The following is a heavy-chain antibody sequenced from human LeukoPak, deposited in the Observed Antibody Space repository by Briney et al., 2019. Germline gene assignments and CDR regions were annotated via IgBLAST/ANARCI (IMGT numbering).Heavy chain of an antibody. CDR1: GFTFDDYA. CDR3: AKDKVAAMAETFDY. Sequence: GRSLRLSCAASGFTFDDYAMHWVRHAPGKGLERVSGISWNSGSIGYADSVKGRFTISRDNAKNSLYLQMNSLRAEDTALYYCAKDKVAAMAETFDYWGQGTLVTVSS. CDR2: ISWNSGSI. J-gene: IGHJ4*02. D-gene: IGHD5-18*01. V-gene: IGHV3-9*01.